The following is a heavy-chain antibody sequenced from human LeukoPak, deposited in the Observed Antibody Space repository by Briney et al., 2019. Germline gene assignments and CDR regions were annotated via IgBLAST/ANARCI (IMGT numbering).Heavy chain of an antibody. J-gene: IGHJ4*02. V-gene: IGHV3-23*01. CDR3: ARGMYYDFWSGYYTQYYFDC. CDR2: ISGSGGGT. D-gene: IGHD3-3*01. Sequence: GGSLRLSCAASGFTFNSYAMTWVRQAPGKGLEWVSAISGSGGGTYFADSVKGRFTISRDNAKNSLYLQMNSLRAEDTAVYYCARGMYYDFWSGYYTQYYFDCWGQGTLVTVSS. CDR1: GFTFNSYA.